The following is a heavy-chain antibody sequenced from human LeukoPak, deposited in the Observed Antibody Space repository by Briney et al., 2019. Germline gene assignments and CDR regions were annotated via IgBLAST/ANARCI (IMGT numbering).Heavy chain of an antibody. D-gene: IGHD3-10*01. Sequence: GASVKVSCKASGGTCSSYAISWVRQAPGQGLEWMGGIIPIFGTANYAQKFQGRVTITADESTSTAYMELSSLRSEDTAVYYCAIARGSGSYYGHDYYYYYYMDVWGQGTTVTVSS. CDR1: GGTCSSYA. V-gene: IGHV1-69*13. CDR3: AIARGSGSYYGHDYYYYYYMDV. J-gene: IGHJ6*03. CDR2: IIPIFGTA.